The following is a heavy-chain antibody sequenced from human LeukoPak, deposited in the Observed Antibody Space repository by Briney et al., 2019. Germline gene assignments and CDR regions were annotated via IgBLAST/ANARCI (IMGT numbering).Heavy chain of an antibody. CDR3: AREFRAYCGGDCQKDAFDI. J-gene: IGHJ3*02. Sequence: GGSLRLSCAASGFTFSSYSMNWVRQAPGKGLEWVSSISSSSSYIYYAGSVKGRFTISRDNAMNSLYLQMNSLRAEDTAVYYCAREFRAYCGGDCQKDAFDIWGQGTMVTVSS. D-gene: IGHD2-21*01. CDR1: GFTFSSYS. CDR2: ISSSSSYI. V-gene: IGHV3-21*01.